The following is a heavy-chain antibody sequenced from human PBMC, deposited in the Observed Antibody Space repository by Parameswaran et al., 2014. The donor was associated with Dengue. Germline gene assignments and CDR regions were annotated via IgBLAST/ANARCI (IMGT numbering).Heavy chain of an antibody. V-gene: IGHV4-59*13. CDR2: IYYTGTT. D-gene: IGHD3-16*02. CDR3: SRDHKKLRLGELSFAYGLDV. J-gene: IGHJ6*02. Sequence: PGKGLEWIGYIYYTGTTNYNPSLKSRVIISEDTSKNQFSLKLSSVTAADTAVYYCSRDHKKLRLGELSFAYGLDVWGQGTTVTVSS.